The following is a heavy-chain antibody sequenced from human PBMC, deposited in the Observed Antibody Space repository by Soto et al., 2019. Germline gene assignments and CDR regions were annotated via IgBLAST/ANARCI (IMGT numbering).Heavy chain of an antibody. CDR2: IYYSGRT. V-gene: IGHV4-31*03. J-gene: IGHJ4*02. D-gene: IGHD2-21*02. Sequence: RLSRSCPVSGVSISSGGYYWSWIRQHPGKGLEWIGNIYYSGRTYYNPSLKSRVILSVDTSKNHFSLTLRSVTAADSAMYYCARVIGGDYEYYFDFWGQGAMVTVS. CDR3: ARVIGGDYEYYFDF. CDR1: GVSISSGGYY.